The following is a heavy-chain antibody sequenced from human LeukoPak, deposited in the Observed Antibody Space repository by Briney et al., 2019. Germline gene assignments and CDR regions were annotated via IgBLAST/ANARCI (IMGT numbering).Heavy chain of an antibody. V-gene: IGHV3-53*01. J-gene: IGHJ4*02. D-gene: IGHD7-27*01. CDR2: IFSDGTT. CDR3: AKTGGPWD. CDR1: GFTVGSSF. Sequence: GGSPRLSCAASGFTVGSSFMTWVRQPPGKGLEWVSVIFSDGTTYYTDSVKGRFTISRDNSKNTLYLQLNSLRAEDTAVYYCAKTGGPWDWGQGTLVTVSS.